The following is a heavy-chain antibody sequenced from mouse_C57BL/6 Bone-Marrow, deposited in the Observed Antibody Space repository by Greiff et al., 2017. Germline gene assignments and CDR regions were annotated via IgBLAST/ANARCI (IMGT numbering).Heavy chain of an antibody. CDR1: GYTFTSYW. J-gene: IGHJ1*03. D-gene: IGHD1-1*01. V-gene: IGHV1-55*01. CDR2: IYPGSGST. CDR3: AREEYYYGSRWYCDV. Sequence: QVQLQQSGAELVKPGASVKMSCKASGYTFTSYWITWVKQRPGQGLEWIGDIYPGSGSTNYNEKFPSKATLTVDTSASTAYMQLSSLASEDSAVYYCAREEYYYGSRWYCDVWGTGTTVTVSS.